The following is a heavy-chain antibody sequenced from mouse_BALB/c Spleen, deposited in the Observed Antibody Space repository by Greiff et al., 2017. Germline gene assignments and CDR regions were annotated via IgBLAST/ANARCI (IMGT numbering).Heavy chain of an antibody. CDR3: ARWGVLDY. CDR2: IDPENGNT. D-gene: IGHD2-14*01. J-gene: IGHJ2*01. CDR1: GFNIKDYY. V-gene: IGHV14-1*02. Sequence: EVQLQQSGAELVKPGASVKLSCTASGFNIKDYYMHWVKQRPEQGLEWIGWIDPENGNTIYDPKFQGKASITADTSSNTAYLQLSSLTSEDTAVYYCARWGVLDYWGQGTTLTVSS.